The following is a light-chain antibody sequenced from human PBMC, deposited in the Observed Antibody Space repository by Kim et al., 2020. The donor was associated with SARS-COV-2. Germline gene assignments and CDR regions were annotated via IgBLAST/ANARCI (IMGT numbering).Light chain of an antibody. CDR2: KDS. CDR3: QSADSSNTYVV. Sequence: PGQTARITCSGDALPKQYAYWYHQKPGQAPVLVIYKDSERPSGIPERFSGSSSGTTVTLTISGVQAEDEADYYCQSADSSNTYVVFGGGTKVTVL. CDR1: ALPKQY. J-gene: IGLJ2*01. V-gene: IGLV3-25*03.